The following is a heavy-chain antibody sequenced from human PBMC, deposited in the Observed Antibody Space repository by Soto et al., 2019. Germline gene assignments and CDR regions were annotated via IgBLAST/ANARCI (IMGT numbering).Heavy chain of an antibody. Sequence: VESGGGVIQPGGSLKLSCAASGFSLSDYGMHWVRQAPGKGLEWVAVISYDGSHKDHADSVKGRFTVSRDNARDTLYLEMNSLRPEDTAVYFCARKRWRKNRTTTKCYVLQLWGQGTLVTVSS. CDR2: ISYDGSHK. D-gene: IGHD2-2*01. V-gene: IGHV3-30*03. CDR1: GFSLSDYG. CDR3: ARKRWRKNRTTTKCYVLQL. J-gene: IGHJ1*01.